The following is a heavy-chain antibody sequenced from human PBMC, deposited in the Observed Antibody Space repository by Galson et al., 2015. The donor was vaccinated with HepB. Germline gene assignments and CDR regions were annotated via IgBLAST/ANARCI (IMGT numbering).Heavy chain of an antibody. CDR2: IRSKASDYAT. V-gene: IGHV3-73*01. Sequence: SLRLSCAASGFTFSGSAIHWVRQASGKGPEWVGRIRSKASDYATAYAASLKGRFTISRDDSKNTAYLHMNSLKTEDTAVYYCLRLGDLPGYSGSWGQGTLVTVSS. J-gene: IGHJ4*02. CDR3: LRLGDLPGYSGS. CDR1: GFTFSGSA. D-gene: IGHD6-13*01.